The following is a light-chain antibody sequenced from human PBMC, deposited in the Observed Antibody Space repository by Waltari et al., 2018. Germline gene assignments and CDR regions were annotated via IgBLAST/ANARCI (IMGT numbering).Light chain of an antibody. CDR1: QSVLYSSNNKNY. J-gene: IGKJ1*01. Sequence: DIVMTQSPDSLAVSLGERATINCKSSQSVLYSSNNKNYFAWYQQKPGQPPKLLIYWASTRASGVPDRFSGSVSGTYFTLTISSLQAEAVAVYYCQHYYSPPWTFGQGTKVEIK. V-gene: IGKV4-1*01. CDR3: QHYYSPPWT. CDR2: WAS.